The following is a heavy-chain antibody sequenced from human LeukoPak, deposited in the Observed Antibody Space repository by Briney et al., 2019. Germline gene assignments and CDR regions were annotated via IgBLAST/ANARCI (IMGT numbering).Heavy chain of an antibody. J-gene: IGHJ6*02. Sequence: KPSETLSLTCTVSGGSISSYYWSWIRQPPGKGLEWIGYIYYSGSTNYNPSLKSRVTISVDTSKNQFSLKLSSVTAADTAVYYCARLGCSSTSCYINYGMDVWGQGTTVTVSS. V-gene: IGHV4-59*08. CDR3: ARLGCSSTSCYINYGMDV. D-gene: IGHD2-2*02. CDR2: IYYSGST. CDR1: GGSISSYY.